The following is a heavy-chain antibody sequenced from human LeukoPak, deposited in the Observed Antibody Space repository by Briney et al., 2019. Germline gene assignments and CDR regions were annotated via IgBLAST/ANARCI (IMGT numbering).Heavy chain of an antibody. CDR3: ARGLYSSGSPYMDV. V-gene: IGHV3-48*03. CDR2: ISSSGSTI. J-gene: IGHJ6*02. D-gene: IGHD6-19*01. Sequence: SGGSLRPSCAASGFTFSSYEMNWVRQAPGKGLEWVSYISSSGSTIYHADSVKGRFTISRDNAKNSLYPQMNSLRAEDTAVYYCARGLYSSGSPYMDVWGQGTTVTVSS. CDR1: GFTFSSYE.